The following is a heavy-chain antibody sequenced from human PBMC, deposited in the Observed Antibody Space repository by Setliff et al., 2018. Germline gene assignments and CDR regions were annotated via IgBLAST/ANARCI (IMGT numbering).Heavy chain of an antibody. D-gene: IGHD3-16*01. CDR3: ARSINGYQQRYDF. J-gene: IGHJ4*02. Sequence: PSETLSLTCTVSDDSISSRHYYWSWIRQPAGKGLEWLGQIYTSWSTNYNPSLKGRATLSIDASKKQFSLKLTSVRAEDTAVYYCARSINGYQQRYDFWGQGALVTVSS. CDR2: IYTSWST. V-gene: IGHV4-61*09. CDR1: DDSISSRHYY.